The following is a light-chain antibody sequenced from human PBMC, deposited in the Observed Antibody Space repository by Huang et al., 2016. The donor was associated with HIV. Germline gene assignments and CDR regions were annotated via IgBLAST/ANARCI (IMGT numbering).Light chain of an antibody. J-gene: IGKJ4*01. CDR1: QSLFFSSNKRGY. V-gene: IGKV4-1*01. CDR3: QQYYHNPLT. CDR2: WAS. Sequence: DIVMTQSPDSLTVSLGERATINCRSSQSLFFSSNKRGYLACDQKKPGQPPKLVISWASARESGVPDRFSGSGSETHFTLTINSLQAEDVAVYYCQQYYHNPLTFGGGTKVEI.